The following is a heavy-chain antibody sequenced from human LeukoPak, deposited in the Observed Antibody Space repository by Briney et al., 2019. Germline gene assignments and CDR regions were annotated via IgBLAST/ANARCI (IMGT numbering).Heavy chain of an antibody. V-gene: IGHV4-34*01. CDR3: ARGSVLRYFDWSPGAFDI. D-gene: IGHD3-9*01. CDR1: GGSFSGYY. J-gene: IGHJ3*02. Sequence: SETLSLTCAVYGGSFSGYYWSWIRQPPGKGLEWIGEINHSGSTNYNPSLKSRVTISVDTSKNQFSLKLSSVTAADTAVYYCARGSVLRYFDWSPGAFDIWGQGTMVTVSS. CDR2: INHSGST.